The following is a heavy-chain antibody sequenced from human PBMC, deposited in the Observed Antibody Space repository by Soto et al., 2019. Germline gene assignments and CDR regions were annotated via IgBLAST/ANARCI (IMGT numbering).Heavy chain of an antibody. V-gene: IGHV3-33*01. J-gene: IGHJ4*02. Sequence: QVQLVESGGGVVQPGISLRLSCAASGFTFSSYGMHWDRQAPGKCLEWVAVIWYDGSNKYYADSVKGRFTISRDNSKNTLYLQMNSLRVEETAVYYCARDYDTSGYPRYYFDYWGQGTLVTVSS. CDR1: GFTFSSYG. D-gene: IGHD3-22*01. CDR2: IWYDGSNK. CDR3: ARDYDTSGYPRYYFDY.